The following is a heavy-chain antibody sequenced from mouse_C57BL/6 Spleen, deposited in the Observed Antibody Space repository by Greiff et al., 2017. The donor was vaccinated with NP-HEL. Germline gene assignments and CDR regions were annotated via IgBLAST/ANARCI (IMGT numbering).Heavy chain of an antibody. Sequence: EVKLMESGPGLVKPSQSLSLTCSVTGYSITSGYYWNWIRQFPGNKLEWMGYISYDGSNNYNPSLKNRISITRDTSKNQFFLKLNSVTTEDTATYYCARDHPDSYYAMDYWGQGTSVTVSS. CDR1: GYSITSGYY. CDR3: ARDHPDSYYAMDY. CDR2: ISYDGSN. J-gene: IGHJ4*01. V-gene: IGHV3-6*01.